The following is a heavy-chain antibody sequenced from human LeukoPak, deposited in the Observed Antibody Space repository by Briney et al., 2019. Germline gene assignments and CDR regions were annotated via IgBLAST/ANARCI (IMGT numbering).Heavy chain of an antibody. Sequence: SVKVSCKASGGTFSSYAISWVRQAPGQGLEWMGGIIPIFGTANYAQKFQGRVTITTDESTSTAYIELSSLRSEDTAVYYCARLVIHGFAFDIWGQGTMVTVSS. J-gene: IGHJ3*02. CDR1: GGTFSSYA. D-gene: IGHD4-23*01. CDR2: IIPIFGTA. V-gene: IGHV1-69*05. CDR3: ARLVIHGFAFDI.